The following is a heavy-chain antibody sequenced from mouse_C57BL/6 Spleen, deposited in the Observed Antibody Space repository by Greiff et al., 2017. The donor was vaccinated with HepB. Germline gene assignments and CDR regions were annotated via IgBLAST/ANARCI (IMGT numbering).Heavy chain of an antibody. Sequence: EVKVVESGGGLVKPGGSLKLSCAASGFTFSSYAMSWVRQTPEKRLEWVATISDGGSYTYYPDNVKGRFTISRDNAKNNLYLQMSHLKSEDTAMYYCAREYYGSSYGFAYWGQGTLVTVSA. CDR3: AREYYGSSYGFAY. D-gene: IGHD1-1*01. V-gene: IGHV5-4*01. CDR2: ISDGGSYT. J-gene: IGHJ3*01. CDR1: GFTFSSYA.